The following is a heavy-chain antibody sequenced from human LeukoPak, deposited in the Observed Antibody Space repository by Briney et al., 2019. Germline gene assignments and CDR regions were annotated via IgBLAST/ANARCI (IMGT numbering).Heavy chain of an antibody. CDR3: ARYDNLAAAGPEVNWFDP. D-gene: IGHD6-13*01. J-gene: IGHJ5*02. CDR2: IYYSGST. Sequence: SQTLSLTCTASGGSISSGGYYWSWIRQHPGKGLEWIGYIYYSGSTYYNPSLKSRVTISVDTSKNQFSLKLSSVTAADTAVYYCARYDNLAAAGPEVNWFDPWGQGTLVTVSS. V-gene: IGHV4-31*03. CDR1: GGSISSGGYY.